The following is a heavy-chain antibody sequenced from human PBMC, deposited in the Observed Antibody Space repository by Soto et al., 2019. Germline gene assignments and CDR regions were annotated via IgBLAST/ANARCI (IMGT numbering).Heavy chain of an antibody. D-gene: IGHD6-13*01. CDR2: ISGSGGST. Sequence: GGSLRLSCAASGFTFSSYAMSWVRQAPGKGLEWVSAISGSGGSTYYADSVKGRFTISRDNSKNTLYLQMNSLRAGDPAVYSCAKLPAASGYSSSWGAFDIWGQGTMVTVSS. V-gene: IGHV3-23*01. J-gene: IGHJ3*02. CDR3: AKLPAASGYSSSWGAFDI. CDR1: GFTFSSYA.